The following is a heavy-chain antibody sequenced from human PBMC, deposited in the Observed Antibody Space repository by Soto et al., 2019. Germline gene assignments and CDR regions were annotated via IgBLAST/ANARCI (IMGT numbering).Heavy chain of an antibody. CDR3: ARHSGYNYGHNDN. CDR2: INHSGST. V-gene: IGHV4-34*01. CDR1: GGSFSGYY. D-gene: IGHD5-18*01. J-gene: IGHJ4*02. Sequence: SETLSLTCAVYGGSFSGYYWSWIRQPPGKGLEWIGEINHSGSTNYNPSLKSRVTISVNTSKTQFTPKMSSVTAADTAVYYCARHSGYNYGHNDNWGQGTLVTVSS.